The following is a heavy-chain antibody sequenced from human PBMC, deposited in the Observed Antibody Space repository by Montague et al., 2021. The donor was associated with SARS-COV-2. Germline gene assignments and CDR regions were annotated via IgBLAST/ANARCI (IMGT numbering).Heavy chain of an antibody. Sequence: SQTLSLTCTVSGASISTGIYYWSWIRQPAGKGLEWIGRIRTTGHTDYNSSLECRVFMSVDTSTNQFSLSLTSVTAADTAVYFCARFGSGTLEFDLWGQGTLVTVSS. CDR1: GASISTGIYY. J-gene: IGHJ4*02. CDR3: ARFGSGTLEFDL. D-gene: IGHD1-14*01. CDR2: IRTTGHT. V-gene: IGHV4-61*02.